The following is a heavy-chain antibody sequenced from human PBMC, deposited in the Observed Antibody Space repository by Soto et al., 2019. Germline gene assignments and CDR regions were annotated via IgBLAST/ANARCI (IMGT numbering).Heavy chain of an antibody. CDR1: GGSISSSHW. D-gene: IGHD1-20*01. CDR2: ISHSGTS. J-gene: IGHJ3*01. Sequence: QVRLQESGPGLVKPSWTLSLTCAVSGGSISSSHWWTWFRQSPGKELVYIGEISHSGTSNSNPSLKSRVTLSVDRSKNHFSLTLTSVTAADSAVYYCARVVLSITRGAFDAWGQGTPVIVSS. V-gene: IGHV4-4*02. CDR3: ARVVLSITRGAFDA.